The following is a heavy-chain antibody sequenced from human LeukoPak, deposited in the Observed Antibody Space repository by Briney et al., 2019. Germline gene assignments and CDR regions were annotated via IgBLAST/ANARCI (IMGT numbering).Heavy chain of an antibody. CDR3: ARAPMVRGGDYFDY. CDR2: ISSSGDST. J-gene: IGHJ4*02. D-gene: IGHD3-10*01. Sequence: GGSLRLSCTASGFTFSSYSMSWVRQAPGKGLEWVSVISSSGDSTYYADSVKGRFTISRDNSKNTLYLQMNSLRAEDTAVYYCARAPMVRGGDYFDYWGQGTLVTVSS. V-gene: IGHV3-23*01. CDR1: GFTFSSYS.